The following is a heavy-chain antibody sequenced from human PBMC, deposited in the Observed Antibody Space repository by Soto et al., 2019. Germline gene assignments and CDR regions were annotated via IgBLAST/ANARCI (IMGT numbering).Heavy chain of an antibody. V-gene: IGHV3-15*01. CDR2: IKSNTNGGTT. CDR1: GFTFSNSW. D-gene: IGHD1-26*01. CDR3: TRVLPGESNLIDY. Sequence: EVQLVESGGGLEKPGGSLRLSCAASGFTFSNSWMNWVRQAPGKGLEWVGSIKSNTNGGTTEYAAPVRGRFTISRDDSTDTVNLQMNSLKIEDIAVYYCTRVLPGESNLIDYRGQGTLVTGSS. J-gene: IGHJ4*02.